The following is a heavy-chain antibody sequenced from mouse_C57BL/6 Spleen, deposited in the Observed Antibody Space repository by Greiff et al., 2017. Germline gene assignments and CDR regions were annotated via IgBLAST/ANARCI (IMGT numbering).Heavy chain of an antibody. V-gene: IGHV1-61*01. CDR2: IYPSDSET. J-gene: IGHJ2*01. D-gene: IGHD1-1*01. CDR3: ASSITTVVATGPFDY. Sequence: QVQLQQPGAELVRPGSSVKLSCKASGYTFTSYWMDWVKQRPGQGLEWIGNIYPSDSETHYTQKFKDKATLTVDKSSSTAYMQLSSLTSEDSAVYYCASSITTVVATGPFDYWGQGTTLTVSS. CDR1: GYTFTSYW.